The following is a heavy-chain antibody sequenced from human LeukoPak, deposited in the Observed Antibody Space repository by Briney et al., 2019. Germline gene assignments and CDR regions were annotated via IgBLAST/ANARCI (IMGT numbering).Heavy chain of an antibody. CDR1: GFIFSSYA. D-gene: IGHD2-8*01. Sequence: GGSLRLSCAASGFIFSSYAMSWGRQAPGKGLGWVSTICGSGGSTYYADSVKGRFTISRDNSKNTVYLEMNSLRAEDTAVYYCAKDRSWINDVCHGDFDYWGQGTLVTVSS. CDR3: AKDRSWINDVCHGDFDY. CDR2: ICGSGGST. J-gene: IGHJ4*02. V-gene: IGHV3-23*01.